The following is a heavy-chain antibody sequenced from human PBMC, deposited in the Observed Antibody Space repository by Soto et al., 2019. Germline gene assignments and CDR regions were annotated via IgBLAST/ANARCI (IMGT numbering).Heavy chain of an antibody. CDR1: GGSISSSSYY. V-gene: IGHV4-39*01. CDR3: ASRFTCTNGVCYTFDY. Sequence: SETLSLTCTVSGGSISSSSYYWGWIRQPPGKGMEWIGSIYYSGSNYYNPSLKSRVTISVDASKNQFSLKLSSVTAADTAVYYCASRFTCTNGVCYTFDYWGQGTLVTVSS. J-gene: IGHJ4*02. CDR2: IYYSGSN. D-gene: IGHD2-8*01.